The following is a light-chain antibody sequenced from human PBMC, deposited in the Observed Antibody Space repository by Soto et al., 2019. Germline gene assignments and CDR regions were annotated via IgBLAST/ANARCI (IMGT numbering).Light chain of an antibody. CDR1: QSVGNN. CDR3: QQRSNWPLT. J-gene: IGKJ4*01. CDR2: EAS. Sequence: EIVLTQSPATLSLSPGERATLSCRASQSVGNNLAWYQQKPGQAPGLLIYEASTRATGIPARFSGSGSGTDFTLTISSLEPEDFAIYYCQQRSNWPLTFGGGTKVEI. V-gene: IGKV3-11*01.